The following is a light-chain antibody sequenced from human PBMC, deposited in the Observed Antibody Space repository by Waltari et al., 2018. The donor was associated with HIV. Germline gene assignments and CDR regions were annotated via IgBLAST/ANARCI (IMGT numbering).Light chain of an antibody. V-gene: IGLV2-23*02. Sequence: SALTQPASVSGSPGQSFTISCAGTGSDVGGYKLVSWYQVHPVKASKMLIYMVSERPSEISNRFSGSKYGNTASLSSSGVQAEDEGEYYCCSCASKPFVFGTGTTVTVL. CDR1: GSDVGGYKL. J-gene: IGLJ1*01. CDR2: MVS. CDR3: CSCASKPFV.